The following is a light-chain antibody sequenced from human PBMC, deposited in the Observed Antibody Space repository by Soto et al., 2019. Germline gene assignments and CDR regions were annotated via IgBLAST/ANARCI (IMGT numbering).Light chain of an antibody. V-gene: IGKV3-20*01. Sequence: EIVLTQSPGTLSLSPGERATLSCRASQSVRSNYLAWYQQIPGQAPRVLIYDASSRATGIPDRFSGSGSGTDFTLTVSRLEPEDFAVYYCQQYGNSPATFGGGTKVDIK. J-gene: IGKJ4*01. CDR1: QSVRSNY. CDR2: DAS. CDR3: QQYGNSPAT.